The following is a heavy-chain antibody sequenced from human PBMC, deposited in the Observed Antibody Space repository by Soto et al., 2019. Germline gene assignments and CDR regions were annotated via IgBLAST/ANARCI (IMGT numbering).Heavy chain of an antibody. J-gene: IGHJ6*02. D-gene: IGHD5-12*01. CDR2: IYYSGST. CDR1: GDSIRSYY. Sequence: SETLSLTCTVSGDSIRSYYWTWIRQPPGKGLELIGYIYYSGSTRYNPSLKSRVTISVDMSKNQFSLKLSSVIAADTAVYYCARAYGGFDNGLEVWGQGTAVT. CDR3: ARAYGGFDNGLEV. V-gene: IGHV4-59*01.